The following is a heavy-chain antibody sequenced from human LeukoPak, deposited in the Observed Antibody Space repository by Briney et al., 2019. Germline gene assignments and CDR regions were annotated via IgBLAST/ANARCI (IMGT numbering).Heavy chain of an antibody. V-gene: IGHV1-18*01. CDR2: ISAYNGNT. J-gene: IGHJ3*02. CDR1: GGTFSSYA. CDR3: ARVEDCSSTSCYTTAFDI. D-gene: IGHD2-2*02. Sequence: ASVKVSCKASGGTFSSYAISWVRQAPGQGLEWMGWISAYNGNTNYAQKLQGRVTMTTDTSTSTAYMELRSLRSDDTAVYYCARVEDCSSTSCYTTAFDIWGQGTMVTVSS.